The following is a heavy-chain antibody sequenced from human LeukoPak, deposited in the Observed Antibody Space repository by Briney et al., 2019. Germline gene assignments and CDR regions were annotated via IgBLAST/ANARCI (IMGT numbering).Heavy chain of an antibody. CDR1: GGSISSGDYY. CDR3: ARAGSDWYFDL. Sequence: SETLSLTCTVSGGSISSGDYYWSWIRQPPGKGLEWIGYIYYSGSTYYNPSLKSRVTISVDTSKNQFSLKLSSVTAADTAAYYCARAGSDWYFDLWGRGTLVTVSS. V-gene: IGHV4-30-4*01. CDR2: IYYSGST. J-gene: IGHJ2*01. D-gene: IGHD3-10*01.